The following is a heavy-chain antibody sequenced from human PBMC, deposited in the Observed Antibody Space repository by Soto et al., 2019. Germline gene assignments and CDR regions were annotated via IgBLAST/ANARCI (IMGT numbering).Heavy chain of an antibody. J-gene: IGHJ5*02. CDR2: IYYSGST. Sequence: QLQLQESGPGLVKSSETLSLTCTVSGGSISSSSYYWGWIRQPPGKGLEWIGSIYYSGSTYYNPSLKSRVTISVDTSKNQFSLKLSSVTAADTAVYYCARQRGGYGDWNWFDPWGQGTLVTVSS. D-gene: IGHD4-17*01. V-gene: IGHV4-39*01. CDR3: ARQRGGYGDWNWFDP. CDR1: GGSISSSSYY.